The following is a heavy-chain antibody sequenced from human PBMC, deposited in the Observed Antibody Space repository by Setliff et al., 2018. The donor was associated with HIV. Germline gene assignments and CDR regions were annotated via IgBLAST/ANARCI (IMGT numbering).Heavy chain of an antibody. CDR1: GGSFTSFA. Sequence: WASVKVSCKASGGSFTSFAISWVRQAPGQGLEWMGGIMSILRIANYAQKFQGRVTITADKSTRTAYMELSSLRSEDTAVYYCAKELSYCSGGNCYFDSWGQGTLVTVSS. CDR2: IMSILRIA. CDR3: AKELSYCSGGNCYFDS. J-gene: IGHJ4*02. V-gene: IGHV1-69*10. D-gene: IGHD2-15*01.